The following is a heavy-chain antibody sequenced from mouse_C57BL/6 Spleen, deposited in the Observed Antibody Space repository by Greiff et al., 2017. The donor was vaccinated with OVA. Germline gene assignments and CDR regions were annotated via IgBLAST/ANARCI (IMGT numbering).Heavy chain of an antibody. V-gene: IGHV5-6*01. CDR2: ISSGGSYT. CDR3: ARHGSTTYFDY. J-gene: IGHJ2*01. Sequence: EVQLVESGGDLVKPGGSLKLSCAASGFTFSSYGMSWVRQTPDKRLEWVATISSGGSYTYYPDSVKGRFTISRDNAKNTLYLQRSSLKAEDTAMYYCARHGSTTYFDYWGQGTTLTVSS. D-gene: IGHD2-14*01. CDR1: GFTFSSYG.